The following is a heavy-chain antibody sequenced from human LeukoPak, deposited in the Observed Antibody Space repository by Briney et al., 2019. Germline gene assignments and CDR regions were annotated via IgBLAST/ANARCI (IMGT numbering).Heavy chain of an antibody. CDR3: ASGRTTTVDDAFDI. CDR1: GGSISSYY. CDR2: IYYSGST. J-gene: IGHJ3*02. V-gene: IGHV4-59*08. Sequence: SETLSLTCTVSGGSISSYYWSWIRQPPGKGLEWIGYIYYSGSTNYNPSLKSRVTISVDTSKNQFSLKLSSVTAADTAVYYCASGRTTTVDDAFDIWGQGTMVTVSS. D-gene: IGHD4-23*01.